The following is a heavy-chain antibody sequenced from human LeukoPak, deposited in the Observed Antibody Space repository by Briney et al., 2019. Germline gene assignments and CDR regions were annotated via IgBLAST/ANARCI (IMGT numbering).Heavy chain of an antibody. V-gene: IGHV4-59*02. D-gene: IGHD3-3*01. J-gene: IGHJ6*03. CDR3: ARVFLIPDTYYDFWRDYYYYYMDV. CDR1: GGSVSSYY. CDR2: IYYSGST. Sequence: SETLSLTCTVSGGSVSSYYWSWIRQPPGKGLEWIGYIYYSGSTNYNPSLKSRVTISVDTSKNQFSLKLSSVTAADTAVYYCARVFLIPDTYYDFWRDYYYYYMDVWGKGTTVTVSS.